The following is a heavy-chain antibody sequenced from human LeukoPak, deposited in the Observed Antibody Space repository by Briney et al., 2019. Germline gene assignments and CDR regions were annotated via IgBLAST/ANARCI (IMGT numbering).Heavy chain of an antibody. J-gene: IGHJ1*01. CDR1: GGSFSGYY. V-gene: IGHV4-34*01. CDR3: ARTARQNYVWGSYREH. Sequence: SETLSLTCAVYGGSFSGYYWSWIRQPPGKGLEWIGEINHSGSTNYNPSLKSRVTISVDTSKNQFSLKLSSVTAADTAVYYCARTARQNYVWGSYREHWGQGTLVTVSS. CDR2: INHSGST. D-gene: IGHD3-16*02.